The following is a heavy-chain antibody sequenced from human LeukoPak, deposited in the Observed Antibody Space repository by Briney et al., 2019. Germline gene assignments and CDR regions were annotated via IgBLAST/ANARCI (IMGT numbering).Heavy chain of an antibody. CDR3: TTGVVAAINAFDI. CDR2: ISGSGGST. CDR1: GFTFSSYA. Sequence: GGSLRLSCAASGFTFSSYAMSWVRQAPGKGLEWVSAISGSGGSTYYADSVKGRFTISRDNSKNTLYLQMNSLKTEDTAVYYCTTGVVAAINAFDIWGQGTMVTVSS. D-gene: IGHD2-15*01. V-gene: IGHV3-23*01. J-gene: IGHJ3*02.